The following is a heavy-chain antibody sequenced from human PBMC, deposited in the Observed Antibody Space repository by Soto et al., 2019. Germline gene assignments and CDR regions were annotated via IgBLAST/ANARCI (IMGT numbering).Heavy chain of an antibody. CDR3: ARVHPVATYYDILTGYFGDFNYYYYYMDV. Sequence: SETLSLTCTVSGGSISSYYWSWIRQPPGKGLEWIGYIYYSGSTNYNPSLKSRVTISVDTSKNQFSLKLSSVTAADTAVYYCARVHPVATYYDILTGYFGDFNYYYYYMDVWGKGTTVTVSS. CDR1: GGSISSYY. V-gene: IGHV4-59*01. CDR2: IYYSGST. D-gene: IGHD3-9*01. J-gene: IGHJ6*03.